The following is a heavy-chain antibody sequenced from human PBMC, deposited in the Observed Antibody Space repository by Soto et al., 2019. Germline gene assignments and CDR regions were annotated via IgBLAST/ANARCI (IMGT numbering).Heavy chain of an antibody. CDR2: INGSGGST. D-gene: IGHD6-13*01. Sequence: ESGGGLVQPGGSLRLSCAASGFTFSSYAMSWVRQAPGKGLEWVSAINGSGGSTYYADSVKGRFTISRDNSKNTLYLQMNSLTAEDTAVYYCATGTSRVAAAGTDYWGQGTLVTVSS. CDR1: GFTFSSYA. V-gene: IGHV3-23*01. J-gene: IGHJ4*02. CDR3: ATGTSRVAAAGTDY.